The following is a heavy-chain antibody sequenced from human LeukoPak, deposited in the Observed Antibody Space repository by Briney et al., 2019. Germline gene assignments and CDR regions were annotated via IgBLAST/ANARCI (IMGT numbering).Heavy chain of an antibody. CDR1: GGSISSYY. Sequence: SETLSLTCAVYGGSISSYYWSWIRQPAGKGLEWIGRIYSTGSTNYNPSLKSRVTMSVDTSKNQFSLKLSSVTAADTAVYYCARYCSGGSCYGAEYFQYWGQGTLVTVSS. CDR2: IYSTGST. D-gene: IGHD2-15*01. J-gene: IGHJ1*01. V-gene: IGHV4-59*10. CDR3: ARYCSGGSCYGAEYFQY.